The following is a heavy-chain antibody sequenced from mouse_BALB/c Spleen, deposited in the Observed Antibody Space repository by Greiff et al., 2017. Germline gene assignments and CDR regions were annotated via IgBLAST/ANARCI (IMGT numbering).Heavy chain of an antibody. CDR1: GFSLTSYG. CDR3: ARKDDYDTSGAMDY. J-gene: IGHJ4*01. Sequence: VQLQQSGPGLVQPSQSLSITCTVSGFSLTSYGVHWVRQSPGKGLEWLGVIWSGRSTDYNAAFISRLSISKDNSKKQVFFKMNSLQANDTAIYYCARKDDYDTSGAMDYWGQGTSVTVSA. D-gene: IGHD2-4*01. CDR2: IWSGRST. V-gene: IGHV2-2*02.